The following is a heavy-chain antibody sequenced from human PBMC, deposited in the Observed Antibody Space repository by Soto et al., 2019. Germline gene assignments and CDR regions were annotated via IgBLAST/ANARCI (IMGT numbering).Heavy chain of an antibody. Sequence: SETLSLTCTVSGGSISSGGYYWSWIRQHPGKGLEWIGYIYYSGSTYYNPSLKSRVTISVDTSKNQFSLKLSSVTAADTAVYYCARTRCSSTSCYVGRAQLDPWGQGTLVTLSS. CDR1: GGSISSGGYY. CDR3: ARTRCSSTSCYVGRAQLDP. D-gene: IGHD2-2*01. V-gene: IGHV4-31*03. J-gene: IGHJ5*02. CDR2: IYYSGST.